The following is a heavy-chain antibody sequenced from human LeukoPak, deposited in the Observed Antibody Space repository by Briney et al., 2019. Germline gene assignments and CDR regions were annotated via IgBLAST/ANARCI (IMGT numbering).Heavy chain of an antibody. Sequence: GASVKGSCKASGYTFTSNYMHRVRHDPGQGLEWMVIIIPSGGSTSYAQKFQGRVTMTRDTSTSTVYMELSSLRSEDTAVYYCARYFGSGWYYFDYWGQGTLVTVYS. D-gene: IGHD6-19*01. V-gene: IGHV1-46*01. CDR1: GYTFTSNY. CDR2: IIPSGGST. CDR3: ARYFGSGWYYFDY. J-gene: IGHJ4*02.